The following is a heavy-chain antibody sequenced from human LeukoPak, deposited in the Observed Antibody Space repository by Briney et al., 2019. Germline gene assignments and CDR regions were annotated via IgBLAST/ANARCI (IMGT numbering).Heavy chain of an antibody. CDR2: INPNSGDT. CDR3: ARITHYYDSSGSNTFDY. Sequence: ASVKVSCKASGGTFSTYKITWVRQAPGQGIEWMGWINPNSGDTYYTQKFQGRVTMTRDTSISSAYMELSRLRSDDTAVYYCARITHYYDSSGSNTFDYWGQGTLVTVSS. D-gene: IGHD3-22*01. V-gene: IGHV1-2*02. J-gene: IGHJ4*02. CDR1: GGTFSTYK.